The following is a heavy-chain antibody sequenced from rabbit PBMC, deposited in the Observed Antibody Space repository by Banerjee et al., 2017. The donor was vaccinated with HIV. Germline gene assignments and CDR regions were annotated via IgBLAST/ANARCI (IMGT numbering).Heavy chain of an antibody. CDR2: IYTGSSGST. CDR1: GFSFSGNFY. D-gene: IGHD4-2*01. CDR3: ATDLAGGSIIFRL. Sequence: QEQLVESGGGLVQPEGSLTLTCTGSGFSFSGNFYMCWVRQAPGKGLEWIGCIYTGSSGSTYYASWAKGRFTISKTSSTTVTLQMTSLTAADTATYFCATDLAGGSIIFRLWGPGTLVTVS. J-gene: IGHJ4*01. V-gene: IGHV1S45*01.